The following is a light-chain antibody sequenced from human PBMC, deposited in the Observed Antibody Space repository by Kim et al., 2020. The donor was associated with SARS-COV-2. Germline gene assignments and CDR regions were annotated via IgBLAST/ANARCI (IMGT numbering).Light chain of an antibody. CDR2: GAS. Sequence: PGERATLSCRPSQSVSSSYLAWYQQQPGQAPRLLIYGASSRATGIPDRFSGSGSGTDFTLTISRLEPEDFAVYYCQQYGSSRVTFGAGTKVDIK. J-gene: IGKJ4*01. CDR1: QSVSSSY. V-gene: IGKV3-20*01. CDR3: QQYGSSRVT.